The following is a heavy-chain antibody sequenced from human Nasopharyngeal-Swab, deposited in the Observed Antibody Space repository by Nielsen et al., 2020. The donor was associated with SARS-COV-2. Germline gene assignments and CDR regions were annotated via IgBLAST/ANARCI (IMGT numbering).Heavy chain of an antibody. CDR3: ATYYYDSSGYWEGFDP. CDR1: GGSISSYY. D-gene: IGHD3-22*01. V-gene: IGHV4-59*01. CDR2: IYYSGST. J-gene: IGHJ5*02. Sequence: GSLRLSCTVSGGSISSYYWSWIRQPPGKGPEWIGYIYYSGSTNYNPSLKSRVTISVDTSKNQFSLKLSSVTAADTAVYYCATYYYDSSGYWEGFDPWGQGTLVTVSS.